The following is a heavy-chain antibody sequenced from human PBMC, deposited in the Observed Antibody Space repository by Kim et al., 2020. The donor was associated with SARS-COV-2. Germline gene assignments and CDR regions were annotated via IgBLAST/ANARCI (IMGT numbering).Heavy chain of an antibody. J-gene: IGHJ4*02. CDR2: INAGNGNT. CDR1: GYTFTSYA. Sequence: ASVKVSCKASGYTFTSYAMHWVRQAPGQRLEWMGWINAGNGNTKYSQKFQGRVTITRDTSASTAYMELSSLRSEDTAVYYCARDVAAAGTDGDYWGQGTLVTVSS. D-gene: IGHD6-13*01. CDR3: ARDVAAAGTDGDY. V-gene: IGHV1-3*01.